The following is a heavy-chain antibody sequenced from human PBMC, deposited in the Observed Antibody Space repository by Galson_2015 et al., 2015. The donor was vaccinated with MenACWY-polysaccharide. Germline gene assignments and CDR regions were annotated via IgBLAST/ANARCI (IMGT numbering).Heavy chain of an antibody. Sequence: PLRLSCAPSGFTFRSYWMSWVRQAPGKGLEWVANIKQDGIEKYYVDSVKGRFTISRDNAENSLFLQINSLRADDTAVYYCARDKAGEHRISEYRYYYYYGMDVWGQGTTVTVS. CDR3: ARDKAGEHRISEYRYYYYYGMDV. V-gene: IGHV3-7*01. J-gene: IGHJ6*02. D-gene: IGHD1/OR15-1a*01. CDR1: GFTFRSYW. CDR2: IKQDGIEK.